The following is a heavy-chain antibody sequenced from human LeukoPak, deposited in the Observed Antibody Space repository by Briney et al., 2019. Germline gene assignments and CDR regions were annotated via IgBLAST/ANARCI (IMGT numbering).Heavy chain of an antibody. CDR2: ISGSGGST. V-gene: IGHV3-23*01. J-gene: IGHJ1*01. CDR1: GFTFSSYA. CDR3: AKDAHWGSGYIFQH. D-gene: IGHD3-16*01. Sequence: GGSLRLSCAASGFTFSSYAMSWVRQAPGKGLEWVSAISGSGGSTYYADSVKGRFTISRDNAKNSLYLQMNSLRAEDTALYYCAKDAHWGSGYIFQHWGQGTLVTVSS.